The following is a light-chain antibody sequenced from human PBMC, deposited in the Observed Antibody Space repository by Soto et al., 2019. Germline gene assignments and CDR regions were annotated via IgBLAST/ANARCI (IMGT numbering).Light chain of an antibody. V-gene: IGLV1-44*01. Sequence: QSVLTQPPSASGTPVQTVTIGCSISSPNVGTNPVAWYQQLPGTAPKLLVYTNSQRPLGVPVRFSGSKSGTSASLAISGLQSEDEGDYYCATWDDNVYVFGTGTKVTVL. CDR3: ATWDDNVYV. CDR1: SPNVGTNP. CDR2: TNS. J-gene: IGLJ1*01.